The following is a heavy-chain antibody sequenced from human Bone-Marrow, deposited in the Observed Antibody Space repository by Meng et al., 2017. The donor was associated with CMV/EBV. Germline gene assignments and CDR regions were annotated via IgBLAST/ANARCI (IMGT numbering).Heavy chain of an antibody. V-gene: IGHV1-8*01. CDR3: ARDNGEMKYCDSNSCYLH. D-gene: IGHD2-2*01. CDR2: MNYNSGNT. CDR1: GYTFTSYE. Sequence: ASVKVSCKASGYTFTSYEINWVRQATGQGREGMGWMNYNSGNTGNAQKFQGRVIMNRNTYRNKDYMELSSLRSEDTAEYYCARDNGEMKYCDSNSCYLHWGQGTLVTVSS. J-gene: IGHJ4*01.